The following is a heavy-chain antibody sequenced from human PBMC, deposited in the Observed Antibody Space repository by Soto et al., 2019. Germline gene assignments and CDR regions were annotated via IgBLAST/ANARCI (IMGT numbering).Heavy chain of an antibody. CDR2: IYYSGST. V-gene: IGHV4-59*01. CDR3: ARGIVTATIFYFDY. D-gene: IGHD5-12*01. J-gene: IGHJ4*02. Sequence: PGKGLEWIGNIYYSGSTNYNPSLKSRVTISVDTSKNQFSLKLSSVTAADTAVYYCARGIVTATIFYFDYWGQGTLVSVSS.